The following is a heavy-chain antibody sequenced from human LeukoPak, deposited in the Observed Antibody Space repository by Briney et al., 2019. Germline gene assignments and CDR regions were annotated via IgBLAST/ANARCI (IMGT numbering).Heavy chain of an antibody. Sequence: ASVKVSCKASGGTFSRYTINWVRQAPGQRLEWMGWINAGHGNTKYSQKFQGRVTITRDTSASTAYMELSSLKDTAVYYCARGAGFAEPLPEYWGQGTLLTVSS. D-gene: IGHD1-14*01. CDR3: ARGAGFAEPLPEY. CDR1: GGTFSRYT. V-gene: IGHV1-3*01. CDR2: INAGHGNT. J-gene: IGHJ4*02.